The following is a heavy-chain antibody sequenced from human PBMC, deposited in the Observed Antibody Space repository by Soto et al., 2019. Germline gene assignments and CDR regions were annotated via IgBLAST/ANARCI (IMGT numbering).Heavy chain of an antibody. CDR3: AKDPMVFDY. CDR2: ISGTGSIT. Sequence: EVQLLESGGGLVQPGGSLRLSCAASGFTFSNYAMTWVRQAPGKGLEWVSTISGTGSITYYGDSLKGRFTISRDNSKNTLYLQINSLRAEDTALYYCAKDPMVFDYWGLGTLVTVSS. CDR1: GFTFSNYA. V-gene: IGHV3-23*01. D-gene: IGHD2-8*01. J-gene: IGHJ4*02.